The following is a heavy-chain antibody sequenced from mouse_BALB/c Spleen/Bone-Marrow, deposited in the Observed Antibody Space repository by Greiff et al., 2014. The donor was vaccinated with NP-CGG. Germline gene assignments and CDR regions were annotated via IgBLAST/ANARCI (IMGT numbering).Heavy chain of an antibody. D-gene: IGHD1-1*01. Sequence: DLVKPGASVKLSCKASGYTLTSYWINWIKQRPGQGLEWIGRIPPGSGTTYYNEMFKGKATLTVDTSSTTAYIQPSSPSSEDSAVYFCARGSYYYGSSSPWFAYWGQGTLVTVSA. CDR2: IPPGSGTT. J-gene: IGHJ3*01. CDR1: GYTLTSYW. CDR3: ARGSYYYGSSSPWFAY. V-gene: IGHV1S41*01.